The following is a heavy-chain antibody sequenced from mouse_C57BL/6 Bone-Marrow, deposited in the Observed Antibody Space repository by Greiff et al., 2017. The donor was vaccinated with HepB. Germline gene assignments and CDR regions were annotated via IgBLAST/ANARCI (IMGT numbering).Heavy chain of an antibody. Sequence: VQLQQPGAELVKPGASVKLSCKASGYTFTSDWMHWVKQRPGLGLEWIGRIDPNSGGTKYNEKFKSKATLTVDKPSSTAYMQLSSRTSEDSAVYYCARSITTVVVPFDYWGQGTTLTVSS. CDR3: ARSITTVVVPFDY. CDR2: IDPNSGGT. D-gene: IGHD1-1*01. J-gene: IGHJ2*01. V-gene: IGHV1-72*01. CDR1: GYTFTSDW.